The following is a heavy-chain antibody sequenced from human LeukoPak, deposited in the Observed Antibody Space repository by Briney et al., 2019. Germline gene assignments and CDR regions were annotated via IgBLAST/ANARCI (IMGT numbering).Heavy chain of an antibody. Sequence: SETLSLTCTVSGGSISSGDYYWSWIRQPPGKGLEWIGYIYYSGSTYYNPSLKSRVTISVDTSKNQFSLKLSSVTAADTAVYYCASEDPISSGWYGGWFDPWGQGTLVTVSS. CDR2: IYYSGST. D-gene: IGHD6-19*01. V-gene: IGHV4-30-4*01. CDR3: ASEDPISSGWYGGWFDP. CDR1: GGSISSGDYY. J-gene: IGHJ5*02.